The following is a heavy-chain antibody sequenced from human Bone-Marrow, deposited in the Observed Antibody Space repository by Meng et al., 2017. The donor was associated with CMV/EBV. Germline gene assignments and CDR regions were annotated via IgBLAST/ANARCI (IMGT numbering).Heavy chain of an antibody. CDR1: GFSLSTSGVG. Sequence: SGPTLVKPTQTLTLTCTFSGFSLSTSGVGVGWIRQPPGKALEWFALIYWNDDKRYSPSLKSRLTITKDNSKNQVVLTITNMDPVDTATYYCEHSPTAHYDFWSGYYPYYYYCGMDVWGQGTTVTVSS. J-gene: IGHJ6*02. V-gene: IGHV2-5*01. CDR3: EHSPTAHYDFWSGYYPYYYYCGMDV. D-gene: IGHD3-3*01. CDR2: IYWNDDK.